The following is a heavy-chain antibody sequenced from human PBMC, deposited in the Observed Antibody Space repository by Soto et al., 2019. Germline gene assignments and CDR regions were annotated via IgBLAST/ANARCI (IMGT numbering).Heavy chain of an antibody. Sequence: GGSLRLSCAASGFTFSDYYMSWIRQAPGKGLEWVSYISSSGSTIYYADSVKGRFTISKDNSKNTLFLQMNSLRAEDTAVYYCARDIGDHTSRWTDAFDIWGQGTMVTVSS. CDR3: ARDIGDHTSRWTDAFDI. CDR2: ISSSGSTI. CDR1: GFTFSDYY. J-gene: IGHJ3*02. D-gene: IGHD6-13*01. V-gene: IGHV3-11*04.